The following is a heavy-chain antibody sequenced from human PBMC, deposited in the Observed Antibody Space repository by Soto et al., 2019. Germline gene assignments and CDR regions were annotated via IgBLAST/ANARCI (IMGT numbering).Heavy chain of an antibody. CDR3: ARGGGGSYLTYYFDY. D-gene: IGHD1-26*01. Sequence: QVQLVQSGAEVKKPGASVKVSCKASGYTFTGYYMHWVRQAPGQGLEWMGWINPNSGGTNYAQKFQGWVTMTRDTSISTAYMELSRLRSDDTAVYYCARGGGGSYLTYYFDYWGQGTLVTVSS. CDR1: GYTFTGYY. V-gene: IGHV1-2*04. J-gene: IGHJ4*02. CDR2: INPNSGGT.